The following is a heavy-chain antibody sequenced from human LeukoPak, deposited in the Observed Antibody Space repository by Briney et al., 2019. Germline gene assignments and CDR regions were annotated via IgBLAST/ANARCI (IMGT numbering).Heavy chain of an antibody. CDR2: IYIDGSST. V-gene: IGHV3-74*01. D-gene: IGHD2-2*01. CDR1: GFTFSTYW. J-gene: IGHJ4*02. Sequence: GGSLRLSCAASGFTFSTYWMHWVRQAPGKGLVWVSRIYIDGSSTNYADSVKGRFTISRDNAKNTLYLEMNSLRAEDTAVYYCARRASARQDSWGQGTLVTVSS. CDR3: ARRASARQDS.